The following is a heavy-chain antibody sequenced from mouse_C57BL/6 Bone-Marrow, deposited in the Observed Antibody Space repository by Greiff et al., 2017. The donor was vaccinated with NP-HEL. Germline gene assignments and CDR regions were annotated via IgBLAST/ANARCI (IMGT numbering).Heavy chain of an antibody. D-gene: IGHD2-4*01. V-gene: IGHV14-4*01. CDR1: GFNIKDDY. CDR3: TTLGMITYYFDY. CDR2: IDPENGDT. J-gene: IGHJ2*01. Sequence: EVKLQESGAELVRPGASVKLSCTASGFNIKDDYMHWVKQRPEQGLEWIGWIDPENGDTEYASKFQGKATITADTSSNTAYLQLSSLTSEDTAVYYCTTLGMITYYFDYWGQGTTLTVSS.